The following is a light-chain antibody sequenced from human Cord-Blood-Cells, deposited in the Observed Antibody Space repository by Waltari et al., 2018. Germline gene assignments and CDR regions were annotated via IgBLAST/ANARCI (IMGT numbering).Light chain of an antibody. CDR3: SAWLDSLDGGV. J-gene: IGLJ3*02. CDR1: RSNFVNHG. Sequence: QSVLPQPPSVSEAPRHRLTISCSVSRSNFVNHGVNRYQQLPGNAPKLLNYYDEQLPLGLSDRFSGSKTGTSASLAIIRVHAEGEADYYGSAWLDSLDGGVVGGRTKLSAL. CDR2: YDE. V-gene: IGLV1-36*01.